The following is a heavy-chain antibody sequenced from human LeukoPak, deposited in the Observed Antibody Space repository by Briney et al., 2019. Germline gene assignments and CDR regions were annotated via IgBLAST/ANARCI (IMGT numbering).Heavy chain of an antibody. D-gene: IGHD1-26*01. Sequence: GGSLRLSCAASGFTFSSYAMHWVRQAPGKGLEWVAVISYDGSNKYYADSVKGRFTISRDNSKNTLYLQMNSLRAEDTAVHYRARGSGSYHYYGMDVWGQGTTVTVSS. J-gene: IGHJ6*02. V-gene: IGHV3-30-3*01. CDR1: GFTFSSYA. CDR3: ARGSGSYHYYGMDV. CDR2: ISYDGSNK.